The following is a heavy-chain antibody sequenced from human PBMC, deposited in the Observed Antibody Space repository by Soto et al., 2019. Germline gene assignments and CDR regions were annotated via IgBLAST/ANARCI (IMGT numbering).Heavy chain of an antibody. V-gene: IGHV4-39*01. CDR2: MHYTGET. CDR1: GDSVISDHYY. CDR3: ASQGGNKFAY. Sequence: QLQLQESGPGLVQPSETLSLTCTVSGDSVISDHYYWAWIRQPPGKGLEWIGNMHYTGETYQNPSLRSRVTIVLDPPENQVSLKLTSVTAADPAMYYCASQGGNKFAYWGQGTLVTVSS. J-gene: IGHJ4*02. D-gene: IGHD3-16*01.